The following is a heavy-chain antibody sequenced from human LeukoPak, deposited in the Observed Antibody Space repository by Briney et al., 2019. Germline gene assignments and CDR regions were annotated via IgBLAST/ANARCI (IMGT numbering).Heavy chain of an antibody. CDR2: INHSGST. CDR3: ARGNFGSSSSHLDY. J-gene: IGHJ4*02. Sequence: SETLSLTCAVYGGSFSGYYWNWIRQPPGKGLEWIGEINHSGSTNYNPSLKSRVTISVDTSKNQFSLKLSSVTAADTAVYYCARGNFGSSSSHLDYWGQGTLVTVSS. CDR1: GGSFSGYY. D-gene: IGHD6-6*01. V-gene: IGHV4-34*01.